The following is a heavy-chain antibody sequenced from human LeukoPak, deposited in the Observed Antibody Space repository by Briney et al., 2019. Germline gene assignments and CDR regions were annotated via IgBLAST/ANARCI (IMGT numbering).Heavy chain of an antibody. CDR3: ARDFRGSGGSTYYFDY. Sequence: ASVKVSCKASGYTFTSYYMHWVRQAPGQGLEWMGIINPSGGSTSYAQKFQGRVTMTRDTSTSTVYMELSSLRSEDTAVYYCARDFRGSGGSTYYFDYWGQGTLVTVSS. CDR2: INPSGGST. J-gene: IGHJ4*02. V-gene: IGHV1-46*01. D-gene: IGHD3-10*01. CDR1: GYTFTSYY.